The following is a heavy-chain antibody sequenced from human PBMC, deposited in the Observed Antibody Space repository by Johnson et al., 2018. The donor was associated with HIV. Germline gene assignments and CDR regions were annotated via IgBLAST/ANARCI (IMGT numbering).Heavy chain of an antibody. Sequence: VQLVESGGGVVQPGRSLRLSCAASGFTFSSYAMHWVRQAPGKGLEWVSYISSSDNTIYYADSVKGRFTISRDNAKNSLYLQMNSLRAEDTAVYYCARGPTYYADPFAFDIWGQGTMVTVSS. CDR3: ARGPTYYADPFAFDI. V-gene: IGHV3-48*04. J-gene: IGHJ3*02. CDR1: GFTFSSYA. CDR2: ISSSDNTI. D-gene: IGHD4-17*01.